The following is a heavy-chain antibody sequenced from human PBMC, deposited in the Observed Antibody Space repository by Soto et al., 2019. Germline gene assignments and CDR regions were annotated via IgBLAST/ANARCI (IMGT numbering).Heavy chain of an antibody. J-gene: IGHJ4*02. V-gene: IGHV3-30*18. CDR3: AKDYVRALRNEQYYFDY. D-gene: IGHD6-19*01. CDR1: GFTFSSYG. CDR2: ISYDGSNK. Sequence: GGFLRLSCAASGFTFSSYGMHWVRQAPGKGLEWVAVISYDGSNKYYADSVKGRFTISRDNSKNTLYLQMNSLRAEDTAVYYCAKDYVRALRNEQYYFDYWGQGTLVTVSS.